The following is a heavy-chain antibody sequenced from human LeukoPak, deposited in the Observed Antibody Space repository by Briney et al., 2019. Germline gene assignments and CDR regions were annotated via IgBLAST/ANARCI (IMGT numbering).Heavy chain of an antibody. CDR3: ARQYSSSDYDY. Sequence: GESLKISCKGSGYSFTSYWIAWVRQMPGKGLEWMGIIYPGDSDIRYSPSFQGQVTISADESISTAYLQWSSLKASDTAMYYCARQYSSSDYDYWGQGTLVTVSS. J-gene: IGHJ4*02. D-gene: IGHD6-6*01. V-gene: IGHV5-51*01. CDR2: IYPGDSDI. CDR1: GYSFTSYW.